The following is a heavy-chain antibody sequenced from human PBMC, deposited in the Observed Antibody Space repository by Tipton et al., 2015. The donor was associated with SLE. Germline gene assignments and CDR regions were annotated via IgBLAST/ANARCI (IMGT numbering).Heavy chain of an antibody. CDR2: IYYRGSA. V-gene: IGHV4-59*11. CDR1: GGSISSHY. CDR3: ARADIAAAGTGRDY. Sequence: TLSLTCTVSGGSISSHYWSWIRQPPGKGLEWIGYIYYRGSAFYNPSLQSPITIFLDASENQFSLKLSSVTAADTAVYYCARADIAAAGTGRDYWGQGTLVTVSS. D-gene: IGHD6-13*01. J-gene: IGHJ4*02.